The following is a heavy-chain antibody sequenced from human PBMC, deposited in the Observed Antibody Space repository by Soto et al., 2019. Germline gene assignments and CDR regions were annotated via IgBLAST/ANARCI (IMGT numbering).Heavy chain of an antibody. CDR1: GFTFSSYR. CDR2: INNDGSVT. CDR3: ARDQQLTGSYSSEMDV. J-gene: IGHJ6*02. V-gene: IGHV3-74*01. D-gene: IGHD3-9*01. Sequence: GGSLRLSCAASGFTFSSYRMHWVRQAPGRGLVWVSRINNDGSVTNYADSVKGRSTISRDNAKSTLYLQMSSLRAEDTAVYYCARDQQLTGSYSSEMDVRTQGTTVPVS.